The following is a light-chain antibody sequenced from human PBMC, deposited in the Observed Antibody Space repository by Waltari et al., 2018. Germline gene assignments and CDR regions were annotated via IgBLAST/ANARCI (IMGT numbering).Light chain of an antibody. V-gene: IGKV3-15*01. J-gene: IGKJ2*01. CDR1: RSIRSF. CDR3: QHYINWPHT. Sequence: EIVMTQSPATLSVSPGARVTLSCRASRSIRSFLVWYQQKHGQASRPLIYEAFTMATGIPARFSGSGSGTEFTLTISSLQSEDFAVNYCQHYINWPHTFGQGTRLEIK. CDR2: EAF.